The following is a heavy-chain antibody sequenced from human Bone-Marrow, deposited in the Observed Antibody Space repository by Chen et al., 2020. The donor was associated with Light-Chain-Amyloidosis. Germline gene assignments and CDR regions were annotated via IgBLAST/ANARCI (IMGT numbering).Heavy chain of an antibody. V-gene: IGHV5-51*01. Sequence: GESLKISCKGSGYTFPNYWIGWVRQMPAKGLEWMGVIYPDDSDARYSPSFEGQVTISADKSITTAYLQWRSLKASDTAMYYCARRRDGYNFDYWGQGTLVTVSS. CDR2: IYPDDSDA. CDR1: GYTFPNYW. D-gene: IGHD5-12*01. J-gene: IGHJ4*02. CDR3: ARRRDGYNFDY.